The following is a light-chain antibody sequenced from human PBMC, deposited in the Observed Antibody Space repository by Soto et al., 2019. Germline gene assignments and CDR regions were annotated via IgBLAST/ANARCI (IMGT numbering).Light chain of an antibody. J-gene: IGKJ1*01. CDR1: QGISSY. V-gene: IGKV1-39*01. CDR3: QQSYSSPRK. CDR2: AAP. Sequence: DIQITHSPSALSASVGDRVTITFLASQGISSYLNSYQQKPGNAPKLLLSAAPGFQSEVPSNFSGSGSGTAFTLTISSLQPEDFATYYCQQSYSSPRKFGQGTKVDIK.